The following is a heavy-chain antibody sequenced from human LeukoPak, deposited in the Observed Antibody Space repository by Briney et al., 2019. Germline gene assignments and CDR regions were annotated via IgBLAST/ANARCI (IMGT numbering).Heavy chain of an antibody. CDR2: IIPIFGTA. Sequence: SVKVSCKASGGTFSSYAISWVRQAPGQGLEWMGGIIPIFGTANYAQKFQGRVTITTDESTSTAYMELSSLRSEDTAVYYCARGNLLATTPTAAYWGQGTLVTVSS. D-gene: IGHD5-12*01. CDR1: GGTFSSYA. CDR3: ARGNLLATTPTAAY. V-gene: IGHV1-69*05. J-gene: IGHJ4*02.